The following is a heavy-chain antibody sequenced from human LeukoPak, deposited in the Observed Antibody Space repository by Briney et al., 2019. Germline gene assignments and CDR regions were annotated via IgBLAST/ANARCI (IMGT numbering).Heavy chain of an antibody. CDR3: ARGPLHNWFDP. J-gene: IGHJ5*02. CDR1: GGSLSSYY. CDR2: INHSGST. V-gene: IGHV4-34*01. Sequence: SETLSLTCTVSGGSLSSYYWSWIRQPPGKGLEWIGEINHSGSTNYNPSLKSRVTISVDTSKNQFSLKLSSVTAADTALYYCARGPLHNWFDPWGQGTLVTVSS.